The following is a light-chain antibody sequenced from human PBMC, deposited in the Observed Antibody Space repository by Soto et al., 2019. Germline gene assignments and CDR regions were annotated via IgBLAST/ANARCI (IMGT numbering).Light chain of an antibody. Sequence: DIQMTQSPSSVSASVGDRVTITCRASQGISRWLAWYQQKPGKAPKLLIYAASSLQSGVPSRFSGSGSGTDFTRTISSLQPEDFATYYCQQANSFPITVGQGTRLEIK. V-gene: IGKV1D-12*01. CDR2: AAS. CDR3: QQANSFPIT. CDR1: QGISRW. J-gene: IGKJ5*01.